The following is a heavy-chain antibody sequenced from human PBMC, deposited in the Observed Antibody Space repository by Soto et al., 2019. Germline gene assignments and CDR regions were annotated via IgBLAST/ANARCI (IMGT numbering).Heavy chain of an antibody. CDR2: IYYSGST. D-gene: IGHD3-3*01. Sequence: QLQLQESGPGLVKPSETLSLTCTVSGGSISSSSYYWGWIRQPPGKGLEWIGSIYYSGSTYYNPYLKSGVTIAVDTSKNQFSLKLGSGTAADTAVYYCARHIPPDFWSGYYGGWFDPWGQGTLVTVSS. CDR3: ARHIPPDFWSGYYGGWFDP. CDR1: GGSISSSSYY. V-gene: IGHV4-39*01. J-gene: IGHJ5*02.